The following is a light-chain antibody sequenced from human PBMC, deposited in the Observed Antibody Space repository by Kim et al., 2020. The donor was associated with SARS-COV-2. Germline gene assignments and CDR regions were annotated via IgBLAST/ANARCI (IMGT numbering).Light chain of an antibody. V-gene: IGLV3-1*01. Sequence: SYELTQPPSVSVAPGQTASITCCGEKLRDKYACWYQQKPGQSPVLVIYQDSKRPSGIPERFSGSNSGNTATLTISGTHAIDEADYYCQAWDSSTEWVIGG. CDR2: QDS. CDR3: QAWDSSTEWV. J-gene: IGLJ7*01. CDR1: KLRDKY.